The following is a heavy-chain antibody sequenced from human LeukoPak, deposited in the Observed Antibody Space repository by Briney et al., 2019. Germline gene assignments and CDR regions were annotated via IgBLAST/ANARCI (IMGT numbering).Heavy chain of an antibody. J-gene: IGHJ4*02. CDR2: FDPEDGET. Sequence: GASVKVSCKVSGYTLTELSMHWVRQAPGKGLEWMGGFDPEDGETIYAQKFQGRVTMTEDTSTDTAYMELRSLRSDDTAVYYCARLAKPGIAAAGTGDFDYWGQGTLVTVSS. CDR3: ARLAKPGIAAAGTGDFDY. CDR1: GYTLTELS. D-gene: IGHD6-13*01. V-gene: IGHV1-24*01.